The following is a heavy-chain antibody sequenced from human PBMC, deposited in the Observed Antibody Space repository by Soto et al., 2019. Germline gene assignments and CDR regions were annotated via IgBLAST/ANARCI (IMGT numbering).Heavy chain of an antibody. CDR2: IDPSDSYS. J-gene: IGHJ6*02. V-gene: IGHV5-10-1*01. CDR3: ASPLGGDRSGHYSSSYALDV. Sequence: GESLKISCKASGYSFTTCWIAWGRQMPGKGLEGMGRIDPSDSYSNYNPSFHGPVIMTVDKSTSTAFPQWSSLKVSDSAMYDCASPLGGDRSGHYSSSYALDVWGQGTTVTVSS. CDR1: GYSFTTCW. D-gene: IGHD3-22*01.